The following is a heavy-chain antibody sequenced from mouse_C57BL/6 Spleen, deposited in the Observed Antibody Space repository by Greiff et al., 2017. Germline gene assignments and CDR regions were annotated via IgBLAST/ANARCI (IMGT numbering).Heavy chain of an antibody. J-gene: IGHJ3*01. CDR2: ISYDGSN. D-gene: IGHD2-10*02. CDR1: GYSITSGYY. Sequence: DVKLQESGPGLVKPSQSLSLTCSVTGYSITSGYYWNWIRQFPGNKLEWMGYISYDGSNNYNPSLKNRISITRDTSKNQFFLKLNSVTTEDTATYYCAREGYEFAYWGQGTLVTVSA. CDR3: AREGYEFAY. V-gene: IGHV3-6*01.